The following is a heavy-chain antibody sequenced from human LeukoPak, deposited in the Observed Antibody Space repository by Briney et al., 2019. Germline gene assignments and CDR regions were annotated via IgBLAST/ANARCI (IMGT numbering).Heavy chain of an antibody. D-gene: IGHD6-13*01. J-gene: IGHJ4*01. V-gene: IGHV3-33*01. CDR3: ARXWGEGXAAXHDY. CDR2: IFYDGSKK. Sequence: PGRSLRLSCVASGFTFRNYGMHWIRQAPGKGLEWVSVIFYDGSKKYYAGFVKGRFTISRDNSKNVVYLQMGSLRAEDTAVYYCARXWGEGXAAXHDYWGXXTXVXVSS. CDR1: GFTFRNYG.